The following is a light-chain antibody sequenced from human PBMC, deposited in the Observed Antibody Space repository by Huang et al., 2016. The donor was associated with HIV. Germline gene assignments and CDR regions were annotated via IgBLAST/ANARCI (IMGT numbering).Light chain of an antibody. J-gene: IGKJ1*01. CDR3: QQYNNSPWT. V-gene: IGKV3-20*01. CDR2: DTS. CDR1: QILRNSN. Sequence: EIVLTQSPGTLSFSPGERATLSCRASQILRNSNIAWYQQIPGQAPRLLIYDTSTRATGIPDRFSGSGSGTDFTLTISRLEPEDFAVYYCQQYNNSPWTFGQGTKVEIK.